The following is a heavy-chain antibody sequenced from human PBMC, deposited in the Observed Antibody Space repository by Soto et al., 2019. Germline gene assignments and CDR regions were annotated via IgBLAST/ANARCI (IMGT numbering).Heavy chain of an antibody. J-gene: IGHJ4*02. D-gene: IGHD1-7*01. V-gene: IGHV3-23*01. Sequence: DVHLLESGGGLVQPGGSLRLSCVASGYNFGSYAMMWVRQAPGKGLEWISAIGGGGIVSYYADSVKGRFTISRENSKNTLFLQMNRLRAEDTGVYYCTKDPRLELRGVDSWGQGTQVTVSS. CDR2: IGGGGIVS. CDR1: GYNFGSYA. CDR3: TKDPRLELRGVDS.